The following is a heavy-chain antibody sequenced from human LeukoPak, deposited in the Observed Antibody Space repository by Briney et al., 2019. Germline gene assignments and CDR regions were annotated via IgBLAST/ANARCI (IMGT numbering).Heavy chain of an antibody. J-gene: IGHJ4*02. CDR3: ARLNYYGFDY. CDR1: GGSISSTSSY. Sequence: SETLSLTCTVSGGSISSTSSYWGWIRQPPGKGLEWIATIYYSGSTYYNASLKSRITIAVETSKSQFSLKLSSVTAADTAVYYCARLNYYGFDYWGQGTLVTFSS. D-gene: IGHD1-26*01. CDR2: IYYSGST. V-gene: IGHV4-39*01.